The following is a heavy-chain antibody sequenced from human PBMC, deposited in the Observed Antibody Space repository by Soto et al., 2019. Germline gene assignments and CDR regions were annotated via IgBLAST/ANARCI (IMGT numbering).Heavy chain of an antibody. Sequence: SETLSLTCTVSGCSISSSSYYWCWILQPPGKGLEWIGSIYYSGSTYYNPSLKSRVTISVDTSKNQFSLKLSSVTAADTAVYYCARVEDDFGSGKQYYFDYWGQGTLVIVAS. CDR2: IYYSGST. CDR3: ARVEDDFGSGKQYYFDY. D-gene: IGHD3-3*01. J-gene: IGHJ4*02. V-gene: IGHV4-39*01. CDR1: GCSISSSSYY.